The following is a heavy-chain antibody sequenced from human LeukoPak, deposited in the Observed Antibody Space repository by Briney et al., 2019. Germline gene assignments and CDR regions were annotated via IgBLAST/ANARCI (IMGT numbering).Heavy chain of an antibody. Sequence: SETLSLTCTVSDYSITSGYYWGWIRQPPGKGLEWIGSIIYSGSAYYNPSLKSRVTISVDTSKSQFSLTLSSVTAADTAVYYCARDYYDCVNFDYWGQGTLVTVSS. CDR2: IIYSGSA. V-gene: IGHV4-38-2*02. D-gene: IGHD3-22*01. J-gene: IGHJ4*02. CDR3: ARDYYDCVNFDY. CDR1: DYSITSGYY.